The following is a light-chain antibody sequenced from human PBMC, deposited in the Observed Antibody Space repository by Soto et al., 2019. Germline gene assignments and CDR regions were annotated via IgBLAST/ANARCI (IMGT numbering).Light chain of an antibody. CDR1: QTVSANY. J-gene: IGKJ4*01. CDR2: GAS. CDR3: QQFSSYPLT. Sequence: ELVLTQSPGTLSLSPGERATLSCRASQTVSANYLAWYQQKAGQAPRLLIYGASSRATGIPDRFSGSGSGTDFTLTISRLEPEDFAVYYCQQFSSYPLTFGGGTKVDI. V-gene: IGKV3-20*01.